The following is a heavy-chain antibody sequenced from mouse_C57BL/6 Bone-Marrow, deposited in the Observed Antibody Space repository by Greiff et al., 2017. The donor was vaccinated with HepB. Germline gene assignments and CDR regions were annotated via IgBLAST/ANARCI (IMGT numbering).Heavy chain of an antibody. CDR3: ARLVLRYLYAMDY. V-gene: IGHV1-81*01. D-gene: IGHD1-1*01. CDR2: IYPRSGNT. CDR1: GYTFTSYG. Sequence: QVQLQQSGAELARPGASVKLSCKASGYTFTSYGISWVKQRPGQGLEWIGEIYPRSGNTYYNEKFKGTATLTADKSSSTAYMELRSLTSEDSAVYFCARLVLRYLYAMDYWGQGTSVTVSS. J-gene: IGHJ4*01.